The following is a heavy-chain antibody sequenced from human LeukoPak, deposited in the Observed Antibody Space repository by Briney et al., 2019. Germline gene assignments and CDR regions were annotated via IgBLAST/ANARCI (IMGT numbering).Heavy chain of an antibody. Sequence: SVKVSCKASGGTFSSYAISWVRQAPGQGLEWMGRIIPILGIANYAQKFQGRVTITADKSTSTAYMELSSLRSEDTAVYYCARETGYCSSTSCYARDFDYWGQGTLVTVSS. V-gene: IGHV1-69*04. CDR3: ARETGYCSSTSCYARDFDY. J-gene: IGHJ4*02. D-gene: IGHD2-2*03. CDR1: GGTFSSYA. CDR2: IIPILGIA.